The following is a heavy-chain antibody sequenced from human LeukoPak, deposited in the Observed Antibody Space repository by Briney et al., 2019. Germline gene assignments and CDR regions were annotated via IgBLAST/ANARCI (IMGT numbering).Heavy chain of an antibody. D-gene: IGHD3-16*01. J-gene: IGHJ4*02. CDR3: ARHTYGESDPYYFDY. CDR1: GYSFSSTG. V-gene: IGHV5-51*01. CDR2: SILVTLIP. Sequence: GESLKISCKGSGYSFSSTGSAGCARCPGKVWSGWGSSILVTLIPDSPSFQGQVTISADKSISSAYLQWSSLKASDTAIYFCARHTYGESDPYYFDYWGQGTLVTVSS.